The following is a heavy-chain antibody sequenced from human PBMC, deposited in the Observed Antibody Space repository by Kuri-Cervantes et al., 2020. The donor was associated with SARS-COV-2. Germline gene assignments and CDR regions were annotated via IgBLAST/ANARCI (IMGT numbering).Heavy chain of an antibody. J-gene: IGHJ6*03. V-gene: IGHV4-61*02. D-gene: IGHD2/OR15-2a*01. CDR3: ARDGSFSPLYYYYYYMDV. Sequence: SETLSFTCTVSGGSISSGSYYWSWIRQPAGKGLEWIGRIYTSGSTNYNPSLKSRVTISVDTSKNQFSLKLSSVTAADTAVYYCARDGSFSPLYYYYYYMDVWGKGTTVTVSS. CDR2: IYTSGST. CDR1: GGSISSGSYY.